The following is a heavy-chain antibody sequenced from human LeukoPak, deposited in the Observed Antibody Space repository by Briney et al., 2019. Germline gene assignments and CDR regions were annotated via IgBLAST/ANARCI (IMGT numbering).Heavy chain of an antibody. Sequence: GRSLRLSCAASGFTFSSYAMHWVRQAPGKGLEWVAVISYDGSNKYYADSVKGRFTISRDNSKNTLYLQMNSLRAEDTAIYYCARDSTAFYPGGRDTDYGPDYWGQGTLVTVSS. J-gene: IGHJ4*02. D-gene: IGHD4-17*01. CDR1: GFTFSSYA. V-gene: IGHV3-30-3*01. CDR3: ARDSTAFYPGGRDTDYGPDY. CDR2: ISYDGSNK.